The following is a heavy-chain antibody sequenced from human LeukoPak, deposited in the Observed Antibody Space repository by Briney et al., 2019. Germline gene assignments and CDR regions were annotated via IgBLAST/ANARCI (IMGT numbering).Heavy chain of an antibody. Sequence: SETLSLTCTVSGGSISSGGYYWSWIRQHPGKGLEWIGYIYYSGSTYYNPSLKSRVTISVDTSKNQFSLKLSSVTAADTAVYYCARAGGAGCSGWYVCGYYGMDVWGQGTTVTVSS. CDR1: GGSISSGGYY. J-gene: IGHJ6*02. CDR3: ARAGGAGCSGWYVCGYYGMDV. V-gene: IGHV4-31*03. D-gene: IGHD6-19*01. CDR2: IYYSGST.